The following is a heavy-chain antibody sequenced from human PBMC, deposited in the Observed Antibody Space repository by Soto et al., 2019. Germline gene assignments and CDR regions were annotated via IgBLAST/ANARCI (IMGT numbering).Heavy chain of an antibody. Sequence: SVKVSCKASGFTFTSSAVQWVRQARGQRLEWIGWIVVGSGNTNYAQKFQERVTITRDMSTSTAYMELSSLRSEGTAVYYCAADCIRARCWFAPWGQGTLVTVSS. CDR3: AADCIRARCWFAP. D-gene: IGHD2-15*01. CDR1: GFTFTSSA. CDR2: IVVGSGNT. J-gene: IGHJ5*02. V-gene: IGHV1-58*01.